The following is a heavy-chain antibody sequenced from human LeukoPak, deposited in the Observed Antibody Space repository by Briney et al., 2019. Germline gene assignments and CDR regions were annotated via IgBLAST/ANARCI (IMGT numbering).Heavy chain of an antibody. V-gene: IGHV3-23*01. J-gene: IGHJ4*02. D-gene: IGHD2-2*01. CDR3: AKRFCSATRCFHFDY. CDR1: GLTFAGYD. Sequence: PGGSLRLSCAASGLTFAGYDMSWVRQARGEGLDWGSTISASGDNTYYAGSVKGAFTISRDNSKHTLYLQMDSLRAEDTAVYYCAKRFCSATRCFHFDYWGQGTLLTVSS. CDR2: ISASGDNT.